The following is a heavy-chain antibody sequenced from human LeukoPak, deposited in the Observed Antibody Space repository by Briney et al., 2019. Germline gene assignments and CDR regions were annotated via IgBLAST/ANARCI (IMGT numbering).Heavy chain of an antibody. CDR2: IRGSGSTT. CDR1: GFTFSNYA. D-gene: IGHD3-22*01. CDR3: AKDLGDSSPLGTDY. Sequence: GGSLRLSCAASGFTFSNYAMTWVRQAPGKGLEWVSGIRGSGSTTYHADSVKGRFTISRDNSKNTLYLQMNSLRAEDTAVYYCAKDLGDSSPLGTDYWGQGTLVTVS. V-gene: IGHV3-23*01. J-gene: IGHJ4*02.